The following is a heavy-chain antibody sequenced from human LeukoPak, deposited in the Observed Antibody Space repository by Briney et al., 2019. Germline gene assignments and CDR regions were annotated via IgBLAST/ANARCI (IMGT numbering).Heavy chain of an antibody. V-gene: IGHV4-61*01. Sequence: SETLSLTCTVSGGSISSNNYYWSWIRQPPGKGLEWIGYIYYSGSTNYNPSLKSRVTISVDTSKNQFSLKLSSVTAADTAVYYCARVLPGSGSDYWGQGTLVTVSS. CDR3: ARVLPGSGSDY. CDR1: GGSISSNNYY. CDR2: IYYSGST. J-gene: IGHJ4*02. D-gene: IGHD3-10*01.